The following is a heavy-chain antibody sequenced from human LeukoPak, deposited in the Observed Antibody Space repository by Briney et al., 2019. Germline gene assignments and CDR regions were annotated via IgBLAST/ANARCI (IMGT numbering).Heavy chain of an antibody. J-gene: IGHJ4*02. CDR2: ISGSGGST. Sequence: GGSLRLSCAASGFTFSSYAMSWVRQALGKGLEWVSAISGSGGSTYYADSVKGRFTISRDNSKNTLYLQMNSLRAEDTAVYYCAKGWYGSSWLFDYWGQGTLVTVSS. CDR3: AKGWYGSSWLFDY. V-gene: IGHV3-23*01. CDR1: GFTFSSYA. D-gene: IGHD6-13*01.